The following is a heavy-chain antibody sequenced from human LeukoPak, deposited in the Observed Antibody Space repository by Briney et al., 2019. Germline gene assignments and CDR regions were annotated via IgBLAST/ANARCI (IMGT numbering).Heavy chain of an antibody. CDR1: GGSISSYY. CDR3: ARDEGHRGYSGYDFDY. V-gene: IGHV4-59*12. Sequence: PSETLSLTCTVSGGSISSYYWSWIRQPPGKGLEWIGYIYYSGSTNYNPSLKSRVTISVDTSENQFSLKLSSVTAADTAVYYCARDEGHRGYSGYDFDYWGQGTLVTVSS. CDR2: IYYSGST. J-gene: IGHJ4*02. D-gene: IGHD5-12*01.